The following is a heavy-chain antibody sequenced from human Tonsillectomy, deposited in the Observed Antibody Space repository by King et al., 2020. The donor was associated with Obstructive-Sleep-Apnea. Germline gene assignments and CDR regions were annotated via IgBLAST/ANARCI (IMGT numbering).Heavy chain of an antibody. CDR3: STLTAAGDHGGVDY. CDR2: ISSDGTTA. V-gene: IGHV3-74*01. CDR1: GFTFISFW. Sequence: VQLVESGGGLVQPGGSLILSCAASGFTFISFWMHWVRQAPGKGLVWVSRISSDGTTATYADSVKGRFTISRDNAKNTLYLQMNSLRAEDTAVYYCSTLTAAGDHGGVDYWGQGTLVTVSS. D-gene: IGHD4-17*01. J-gene: IGHJ4*02.